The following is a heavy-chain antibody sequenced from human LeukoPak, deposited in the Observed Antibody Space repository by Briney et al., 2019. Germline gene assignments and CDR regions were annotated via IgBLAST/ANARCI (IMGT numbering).Heavy chain of an antibody. CDR1: GGSISSYY. CDR2: IYYSGST. J-gene: IGHJ4*02. Sequence: SETLSLTCTVSGGSISSYYWSWIRQPPGKRLEWIGYIYYSGSTNYNPSLKSRVTISVDTSKNQFSLKLSSVTAADTAVYYCARADGETGTYYFDYWGQGTLVTVSS. V-gene: IGHV4-59*01. CDR3: ARADGETGTYYFDY. D-gene: IGHD4-17*01.